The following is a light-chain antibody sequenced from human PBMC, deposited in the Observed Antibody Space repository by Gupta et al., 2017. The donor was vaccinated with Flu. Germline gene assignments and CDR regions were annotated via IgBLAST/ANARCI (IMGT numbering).Light chain of an antibody. J-gene: IGLJ1*01. Sequence: LLPHLPSVSTASGSRATIACTRSSSNIGVGYDVHWYQQLPGTAPKLLIYGNRNRPAGVPDRFSGSKSGTSASLAITGLQAEDEADYYCQSYDSSLSAPYVFGTGTKVTVL. CDR2: GNR. V-gene: IGLV1-40*01. CDR1: SSNIGVGYD. CDR3: QSYDSSLSAPYV.